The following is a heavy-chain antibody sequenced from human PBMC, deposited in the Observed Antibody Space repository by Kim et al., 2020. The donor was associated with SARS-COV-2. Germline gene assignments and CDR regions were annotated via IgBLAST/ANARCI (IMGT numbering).Heavy chain of an antibody. Sequence: SETLSLTCAVYGGSFSGYYWSWIRQPPGKGLEWIGEINHSGSTNYNPSPKSRVTISVDTSKNQFPLKLSSVTAADTAVYYCARGGRDTAMVYYYGMDVWGQGTTVTVSS. CDR2: INHSGST. D-gene: IGHD5-18*01. CDR3: ARGGRDTAMVYYYGMDV. V-gene: IGHV4-34*01. CDR1: GGSFSGYY. J-gene: IGHJ6*02.